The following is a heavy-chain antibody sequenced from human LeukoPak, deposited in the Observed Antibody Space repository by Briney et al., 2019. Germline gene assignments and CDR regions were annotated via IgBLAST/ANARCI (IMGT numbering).Heavy chain of an antibody. CDR1: GFTFSSYS. Sequence: GGSLRLSCAASGFTFSSYSMTWVRQAPGKGLEWVSSISSSSSYIYYADSVKGRFTISRDNAKNTLYLRMNSLRAEDTAVYYCARGNYYGQDYWGQGTLVTVSS. V-gene: IGHV3-21*01. CDR3: ARGNYYGQDY. D-gene: IGHD3-10*01. J-gene: IGHJ4*02. CDR2: ISSSSSYI.